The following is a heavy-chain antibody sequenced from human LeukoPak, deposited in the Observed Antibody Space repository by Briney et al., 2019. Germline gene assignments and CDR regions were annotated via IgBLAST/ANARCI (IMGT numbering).Heavy chain of an antibody. CDR3: ARDKSGYGDFDY. V-gene: IGHV4-39*07. CDR1: GGSISSYY. Sequence: PSETLSLTCTVSGGSISSYYWGWIRQPPGKGLEWIGIIYYSGSTYYNPSLKSRVTISVDTSKNQFSLKLSSVTAADTAVYYCARDKSGYGDFDYWGQGTLVTVSS. D-gene: IGHD6-25*01. CDR2: IYYSGST. J-gene: IGHJ4*02.